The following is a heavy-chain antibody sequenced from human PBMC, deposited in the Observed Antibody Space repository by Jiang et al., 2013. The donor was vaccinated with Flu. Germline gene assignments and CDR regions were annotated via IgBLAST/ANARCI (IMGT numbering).Heavy chain of an antibody. V-gene: IGHV2-5*02. CDR3: AHMSTTVTTGWFDP. J-gene: IGHJ5*02. CDR2: IYWDDDE. D-gene: IGHD4-11*01. Sequence: KPTQTLTLTCTFSGFSLSTSGVAVGWFRQPPGRALEWLALIYWDDDERYTPSLRSRLTMTRDTSKNQVVLTMANMDPVDTATYYCAHMSTTVTTGWFDPWGQGILVTVSS. CDR1: GFSLSTSGVA.